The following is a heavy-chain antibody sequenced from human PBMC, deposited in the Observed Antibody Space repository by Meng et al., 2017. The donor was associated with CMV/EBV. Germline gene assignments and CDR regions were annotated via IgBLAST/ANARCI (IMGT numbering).Heavy chain of an antibody. CDR1: GFTFSSYS. V-gene: IGHV3-21*01. D-gene: IGHD4-17*01. Sequence: GESLKISCAASGFTFSSYSMNWVRQAPGKGLEWVSSISSSSSYIYYADSVKGRFTISRDNAKNSLYLQMNSLRAEDTAVYYCAKDAPSYGVSPSYYYYGMDVWGQGTTVTVSS. CDR3: AKDAPSYGVSPSYYYYGMDV. J-gene: IGHJ6*02. CDR2: ISSSSSYI.